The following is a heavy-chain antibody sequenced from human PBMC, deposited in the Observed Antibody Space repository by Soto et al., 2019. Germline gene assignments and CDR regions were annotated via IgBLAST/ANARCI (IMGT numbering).Heavy chain of an antibody. CDR2: MSKDGTNK. J-gene: IGHJ4*02. D-gene: IGHD3-16*01. V-gene: IGHV3-30*04. Sequence: QVQLVESGGGVVQPGRSLRLSCAASGFTFSSYAMHWVRRAPGKGLEWMAVMSKDGTNKYYADSVKGRFTISRDNSKNTLYLQMNSLRPEDTDLYYCARDGGAYWGQGTLVIVSS. CDR3: ARDGGAY. CDR1: GFTFSSYA.